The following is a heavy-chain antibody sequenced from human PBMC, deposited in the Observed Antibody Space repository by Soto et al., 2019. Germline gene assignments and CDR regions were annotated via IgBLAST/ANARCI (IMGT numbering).Heavy chain of an antibody. CDR1: GYTFTGYY. CDR3: ARVEIAARHRGNYGMDV. D-gene: IGHD6-6*01. Sequence: ASVKVSCKASGYTFTGYYMHWVRQAPGQGLEWMGWINPNSGGTNYAQKFQGRVTMTRDTSISTAYMELSRLRTDDTAVYYCARVEIAARHRGNYGMDVWGQGTTVTVSS. J-gene: IGHJ6*02. V-gene: IGHV1-2*02. CDR2: INPNSGGT.